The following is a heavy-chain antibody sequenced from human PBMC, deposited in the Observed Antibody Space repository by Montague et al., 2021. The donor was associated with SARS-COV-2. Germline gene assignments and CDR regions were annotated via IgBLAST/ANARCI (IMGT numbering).Heavy chain of an antibody. D-gene: IGHD3-10*01. J-gene: IGHJ4*02. V-gene: IGHV4-39*02. CDR2: IYYSGAT. CDR1: SGSIISSGYY. CDR3: ARGMFRGFTTPFDY. Sequence: SETLSLTCSVSSGSIISSGYYWGWIRQPPGKELEWIGNIYYSGATYYNPSLQSRGTISVDTSKNHLSLRLSSVTAADTAVYFCARGMFRGFTTPFDYWGQGSQVTVSS.